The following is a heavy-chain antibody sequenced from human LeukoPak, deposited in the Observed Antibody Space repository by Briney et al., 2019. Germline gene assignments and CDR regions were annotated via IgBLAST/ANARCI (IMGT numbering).Heavy chain of an antibody. D-gene: IGHD2-2*01. CDR3: ARSSSVVPAAIDYYYYMDV. Sequence: GGSLRLSCAASGFTFSNNWMSWVRQAPRKGLECVANIKTDGSEKYYINSVKGRFTISRDNATNSLYLQMNSLRAEDTAVYYCARSSSVVPAAIDYYYYMDVWGKGTTVTVSS. CDR2: IKTDGSEK. V-gene: IGHV3-7*01. J-gene: IGHJ6*03. CDR1: GFTFSNNW.